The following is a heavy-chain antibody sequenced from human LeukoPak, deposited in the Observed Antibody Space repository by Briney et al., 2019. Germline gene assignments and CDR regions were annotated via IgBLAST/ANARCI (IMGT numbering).Heavy chain of an antibody. Sequence: GGSLRLSCAASGFTFSSYAMHWVRQAPGKGLEYVSAISSNGGSTYYANSVKGRFTISRDNSKNTLYLQMGSLRAEDMAVYYCARGMVRYDWNAGLGYWGQGTLVTVSS. CDR1: GFTFSSYA. D-gene: IGHD1-1*01. V-gene: IGHV3-64*01. J-gene: IGHJ4*02. CDR3: ARGMVRYDWNAGLGY. CDR2: ISSNGGST.